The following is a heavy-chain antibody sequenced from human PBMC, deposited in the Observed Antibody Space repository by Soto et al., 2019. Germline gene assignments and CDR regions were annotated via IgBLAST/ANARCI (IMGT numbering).Heavy chain of an antibody. CDR2: ISAYNGNT. D-gene: IGHD6-13*01. V-gene: IGHV1-18*01. CDR1: GYTFTSYG. Sequence: SVKVSCKASGYTFTSYGISWVRQAPGQGLEWMGWISAYNGNTNYAQKLQGRVTITADTSTSTAYMELSSLRSEDTAVYYCARLRDQELVLNVWDQATTVTGFS. CDR3: ARLRDQELVLNV. J-gene: IGHJ6*02.